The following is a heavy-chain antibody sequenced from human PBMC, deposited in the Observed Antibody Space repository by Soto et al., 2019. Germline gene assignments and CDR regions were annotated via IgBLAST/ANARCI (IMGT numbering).Heavy chain of an antibody. Sequence: SVKVSCKASGYTFTSYYMYWVRQAPGQGLEWMGIINPSGGSTSYAQKFQGRVTMTRDTSTSTVYMELSSLRSEDTAVYYCARVQRDDYSNYRLDYWGQGTLVTVSS. CDR3: ARVQRDDYSNYRLDY. J-gene: IGHJ4*02. CDR1: GYTFTSYY. D-gene: IGHD4-4*01. CDR2: INPSGGST. V-gene: IGHV1-46*01.